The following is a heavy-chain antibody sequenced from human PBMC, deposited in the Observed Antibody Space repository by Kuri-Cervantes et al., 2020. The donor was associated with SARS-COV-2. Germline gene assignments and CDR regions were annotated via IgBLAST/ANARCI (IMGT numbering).Heavy chain of an antibody. Sequence: SETLSLTCTVSGYYISSGYYWGWIRQPPGKGLEWIGYIYYSGSTNYNPSLKSRVTISVDTSKNQFPLKLSSVTAADTAVYYCARDKGTYKKSYYYYYYMDVWGKGTTVTVSS. J-gene: IGHJ6*03. CDR3: ARDKGTYKKSYYYYYYMDV. CDR1: GYYISSGYY. D-gene: IGHD1-14*01. CDR2: IYYSGST. V-gene: IGHV4-61*01.